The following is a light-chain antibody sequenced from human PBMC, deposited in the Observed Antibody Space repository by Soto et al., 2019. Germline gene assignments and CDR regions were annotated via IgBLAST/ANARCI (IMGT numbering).Light chain of an antibody. V-gene: IGKV3-20*01. CDR3: QQYSTLPHT. CDR2: GIS. J-gene: IGKJ2*01. CDR1: QSVTNSF. Sequence: ENVLTQSPGTLSLSPGERAALSCRASQSVTNSFFAWYQQKPGQAPRLLISGISNRATGIPDRFSGSGSGTDFTLTISRLEPEDFVVYFCQQYSTLPHTFGQGTKLEAK.